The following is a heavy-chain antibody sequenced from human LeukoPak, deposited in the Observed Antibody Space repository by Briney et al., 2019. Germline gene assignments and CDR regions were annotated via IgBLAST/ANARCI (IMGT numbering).Heavy chain of an antibody. V-gene: IGHV3-23*01. CDR3: AKDRIPDGRYSIDF. D-gene: IGHD5-24*01. CDR2: IIGNGGDI. Sequence: HARGSLRLSCAASGFTFNTYAMNWVRQAPGKGLGWVSVIIGNGGDIHYAGSVRGRFTISRDNSKNTLYLQMNSLRVEDTAVYYCAKDRIPDGRYSIDFWGPGTLVTVSS. J-gene: IGHJ4*02. CDR1: GFTFNTYA.